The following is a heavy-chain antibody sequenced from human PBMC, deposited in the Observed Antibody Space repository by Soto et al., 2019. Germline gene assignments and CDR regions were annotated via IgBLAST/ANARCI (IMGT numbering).Heavy chain of an antibody. J-gene: IGHJ4*02. CDR3: ARDFEGLAY. V-gene: IGHV3-74*01. CDR2: IESDGSNT. Sequence: EVQLVESGGGLVQPGGSLRLSCAASGFTLSNYRMHWVRQPPGKGLLWVSRIESDGSNTGYADSVEGRFSISRDNAKNTLYLQMNSLRAEDTAVYYCARDFEGLAYWGQGTLVTVSS. D-gene: IGHD3-16*01. CDR1: GFTLSNYR.